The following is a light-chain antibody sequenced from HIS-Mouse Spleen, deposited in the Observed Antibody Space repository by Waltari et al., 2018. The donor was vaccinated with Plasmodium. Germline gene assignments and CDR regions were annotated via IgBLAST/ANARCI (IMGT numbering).Light chain of an antibody. Sequence: EIVMTQSPATLSVSPGERATLSCRASQSVSSNLAWYQQKPGQPPRLLIYGASTRATGIPARFSGSGSGTEFTLPISSLQSEDFAVYYCQQYNNWSFTFGPGTKVDIK. CDR1: QSVSSN. CDR3: QQYNNWSFT. CDR2: GAS. J-gene: IGKJ3*01. V-gene: IGKV3-15*01.